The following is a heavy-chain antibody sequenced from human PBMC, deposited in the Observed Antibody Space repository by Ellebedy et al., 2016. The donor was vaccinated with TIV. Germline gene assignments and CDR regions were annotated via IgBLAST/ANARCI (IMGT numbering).Heavy chain of an antibody. J-gene: IGHJ4*02. CDR2: IFYTGTT. CDR3: ARCGSGRYYNVPFDY. CDR1: GCSISSSNYY. V-gene: IGHV4-39*01. Sequence: SETLSLXXSVSGCSISSSNYYWGWIRQPPGKGLEWIGTIFYTGTTYYNPSLKSRVTISVDTSKNEFSLKLSSVTAADTAVYYCARCGSGRYYNVPFDYWGQGTLVTVSS. D-gene: IGHD3-10*01.